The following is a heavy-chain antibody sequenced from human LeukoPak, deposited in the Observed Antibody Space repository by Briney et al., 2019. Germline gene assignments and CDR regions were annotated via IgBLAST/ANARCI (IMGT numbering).Heavy chain of an antibody. CDR1: GYTFTNYG. J-gene: IGHJ4*02. D-gene: IGHD3-16*01. Sequence: ASVKVSCKASGYTFTNYGISWVRQAPGQGLEWMGWISAYNGNTNYAQKLQGRVTMTTDTSTSTAYMELRSLRSDDTAVYYCARDRAYDYVWGSWAFDYWGQGTLVTVSS. CDR2: ISAYNGNT. V-gene: IGHV1-18*01. CDR3: ARDRAYDYVWGSWAFDY.